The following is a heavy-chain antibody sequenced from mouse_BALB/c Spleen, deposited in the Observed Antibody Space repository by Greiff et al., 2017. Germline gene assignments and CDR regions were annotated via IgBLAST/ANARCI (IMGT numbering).Heavy chain of an antibody. Sequence: QVQLQQSGAELVRPGASVTLSCKASGYTFTDYEMHWVKQTPVHGLEWIGAIVPETGGTAYNQKFKGKATLTADKSSSTAYMELRSLTSEDSAVYYCTRRLDGNYDYWGQGTTLTVSS. CDR2: IVPETGGT. CDR3: TRRLDGNYDY. D-gene: IGHD2-1*01. CDR1: GYTFTDYE. V-gene: IGHV1-15*01. J-gene: IGHJ2*01.